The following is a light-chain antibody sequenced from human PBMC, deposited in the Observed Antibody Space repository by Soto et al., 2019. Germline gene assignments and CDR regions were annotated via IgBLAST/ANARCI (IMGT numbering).Light chain of an antibody. CDR3: QQRRNWPPIT. CDR1: QSVSSY. CDR2: DAS. Sequence: EIVLTQSPATLSLSPGERATLSCRASQSVSSYFAWYQQKPGQAPRLLIYDASNRATGIPARFSGSGSGTDFTLTISSLEPEDFAGYYCQQRRNWPPITFGGGTKVEIK. V-gene: IGKV3-11*01. J-gene: IGKJ4*01.